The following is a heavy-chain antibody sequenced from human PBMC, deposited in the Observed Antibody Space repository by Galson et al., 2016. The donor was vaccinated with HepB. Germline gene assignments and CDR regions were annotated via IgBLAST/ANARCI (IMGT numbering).Heavy chain of an antibody. CDR3: ARGVIVGAIFDY. CDR2: ISSSSSYI. Sequence: SLRLSCAASGFTFSSYSMNWVRQAPGKGLEWVSSISSSSSYIYYADSVKGRFTISRDNAKNSLYLQMNSLRAEDTAVYYCARGVIVGAIFDYGGQGTLVTVSS. J-gene: IGHJ4*02. V-gene: IGHV3-21*01. D-gene: IGHD1-26*01. CDR1: GFTFSSYS.